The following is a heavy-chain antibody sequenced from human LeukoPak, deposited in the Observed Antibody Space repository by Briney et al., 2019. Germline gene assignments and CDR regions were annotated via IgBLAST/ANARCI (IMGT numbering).Heavy chain of an antibody. CDR2: IHHSGST. CDR3: ARLALTNTGDHGY. Sequence: KTSETLSLTCAVSGGSISNEIWWSWVRQPPGKGLEWIGEIHHSGSTDYNPSLKSRVTISSDTSKNQFSLKLTSVTAADTAVYFCARLALTNTGDHGYWGHGTLVTVSS. J-gene: IGHJ4*01. CDR1: GGSISNEIW. V-gene: IGHV4-4*02. D-gene: IGHD3-16*01.